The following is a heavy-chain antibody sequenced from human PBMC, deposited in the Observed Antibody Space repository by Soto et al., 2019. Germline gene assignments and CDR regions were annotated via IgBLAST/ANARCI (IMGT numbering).Heavy chain of an antibody. D-gene: IGHD2-2*02. CDR1: GFTLDDYA. CDR3: AQGRYTKTASPLDQ. V-gene: IGHV3-9*01. Sequence: EVQLVESGGGLVQPGRSLRLSCAASGFTLDDYAMHGVRQVPGKGLDRISGISWVSGTLGYADSVKGRFIISSDDAKKSLNLPMNSLRGEDTALYSCAQGRYTKTASPLDQWGQGTLVTVSS. CDR2: ISWVSGTL. J-gene: IGHJ5*02.